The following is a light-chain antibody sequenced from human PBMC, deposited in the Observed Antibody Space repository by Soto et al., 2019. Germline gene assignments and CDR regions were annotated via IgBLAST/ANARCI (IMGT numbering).Light chain of an antibody. Sequence: SALTQPRSVSGSPGQSVTISCTGTSSDVGGYNYVSWYQQHPGKAPKLMVYDVTERPSGVPDRFSGSKSGNTASLTISGLRAEDEADYYCCSYAVTSTYLFGTGTKLTVL. J-gene: IGLJ1*01. CDR2: DVT. CDR3: CSYAVTSTYL. CDR1: SSDVGGYNY. V-gene: IGLV2-11*01.